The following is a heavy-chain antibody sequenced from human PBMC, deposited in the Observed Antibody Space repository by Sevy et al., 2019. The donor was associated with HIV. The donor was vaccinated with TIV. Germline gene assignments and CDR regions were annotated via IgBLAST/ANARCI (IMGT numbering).Heavy chain of an antibody. D-gene: IGHD3-10*01. CDR1: GGSISDYY. J-gene: IGHJ5*02. CDR3: AKVYGSLSYYNEDWFDP. CDR2: IYYSGST. Sequence: SETLSLTCTVSGGSISDYYWSWIRQPPGKGLECIGYIYYSGSTNYNPSLKSRVTISIDTSKNQFSLKLRSVTAADTAVYYCAKVYGSLSYYNEDWFDPWGQGTLVTVSS. V-gene: IGHV4-59*13.